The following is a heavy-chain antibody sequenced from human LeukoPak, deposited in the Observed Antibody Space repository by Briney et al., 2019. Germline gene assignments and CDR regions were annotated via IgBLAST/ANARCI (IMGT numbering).Heavy chain of an antibody. D-gene: IGHD3-22*01. J-gene: IGHJ4*02. CDR3: ARVGNPTYYDSSGYYFDY. CDR2: INPSGGST. Sequence: ASVKVSCKASGYTFTSYGISWVRQAPGQGLEWMGIINPSGGSTSYAHKFQGRVTMTRDTSTSTVYMELSSLRSEDTAVYYCARVGNPTYYDSSGYYFDYWGQGTLVTVSS. V-gene: IGHV1-46*01. CDR1: GYTFTSYG.